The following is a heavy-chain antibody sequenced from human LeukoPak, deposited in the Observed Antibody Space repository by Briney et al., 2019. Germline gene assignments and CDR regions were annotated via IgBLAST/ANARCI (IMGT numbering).Heavy chain of an antibody. CDR3: ARQYWDDSKLDY. Sequence: SETLSLTCAVSGYSISSGYYWDWIRQPPGKGLEWIGNIYHSGSTYYNPSLKSRVIISVDTSKNQFSLKLSSVAAADTAVYYCARQYWDDSKLDYWGQGTLVTVSS. D-gene: IGHD3-22*01. CDR1: GYSISSGYY. CDR2: IYHSGST. J-gene: IGHJ4*02. V-gene: IGHV4-38-2*01.